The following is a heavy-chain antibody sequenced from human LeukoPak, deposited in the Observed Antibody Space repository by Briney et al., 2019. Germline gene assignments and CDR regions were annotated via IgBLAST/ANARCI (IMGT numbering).Heavy chain of an antibody. Sequence: PSETLSLTCAVYGGSFSGYYWSWIRQPPVKGLEWIGEINHSGSTNYNPSLKSRVTISVETSKNQFSLKLSSVTAADTAVYYCATTRDSPYYYDTPGFSWGQGTLVTVSS. D-gene: IGHD3-22*01. V-gene: IGHV4-34*01. CDR2: INHSGST. CDR1: GGSFSGYY. J-gene: IGHJ5*02. CDR3: ATTRDSPYYYDTPGFS.